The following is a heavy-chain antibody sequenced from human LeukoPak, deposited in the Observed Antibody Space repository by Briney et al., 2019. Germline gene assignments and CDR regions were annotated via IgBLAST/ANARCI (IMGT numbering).Heavy chain of an antibody. J-gene: IGHJ4*02. D-gene: IGHD5-12*01. CDR3: ARDTSFRGYSGYAKYYFDY. CDR1: GFTFSDYY. CDR2: ISSSGSTI. Sequence: GGSLRLSCAASGFTFSDYYMSWIRQAPGKGLEWVSYISSSGSTIYYADSVKGRFTISRDNAKYSLYLQMNSLRAEDTAVYYCARDTSFRGYSGYAKYYFDYWGQGTLVTVSS. V-gene: IGHV3-11*04.